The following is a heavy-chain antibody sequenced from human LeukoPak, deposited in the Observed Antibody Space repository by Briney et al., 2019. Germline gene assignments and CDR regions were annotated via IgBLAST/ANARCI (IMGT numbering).Heavy chain of an antibody. J-gene: IGHJ4*02. CDR2: IYTSGGT. Sequence: PSQTLSLTCTVSGGPISSGSYYWSWIRQPAGKGLEWIGLIYTSGGTNYNPSLKSRVTISVDTSKNQFSLKLSSVTAADTAVYYCARGRYSSSWYVDFWGQGTLVTVSS. CDR3: ARGRYSSSWYVDF. D-gene: IGHD6-13*01. CDR1: GGPISSGSYY. V-gene: IGHV4-61*02.